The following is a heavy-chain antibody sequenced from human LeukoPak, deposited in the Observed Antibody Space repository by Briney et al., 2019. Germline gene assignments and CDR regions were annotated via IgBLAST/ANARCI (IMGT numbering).Heavy chain of an antibody. J-gene: IGHJ4*02. Sequence: GKSLRLSCAASGLSLTTHGMHWVRQAPGKGLEWVAVIWYDGSNKYYAASVKGRFTTSRDNSKNTLYLQMNSLRAEDTAVYYCAKDKEWLPGYFDYWGQGTLVTVSS. V-gene: IGHV3-33*06. D-gene: IGHD6-19*01. CDR1: GLSLTTHG. CDR3: AKDKEWLPGYFDY. CDR2: IWYDGSNK.